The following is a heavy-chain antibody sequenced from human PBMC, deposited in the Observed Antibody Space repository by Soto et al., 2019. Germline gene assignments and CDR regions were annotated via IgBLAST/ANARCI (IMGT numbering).Heavy chain of an antibody. J-gene: IGHJ4*02. V-gene: IGHV1-69*06. Sequence: QVQLVQSGAEVKKPGSSVKVSCKASGDTFTTYTINWVRQAPGQGLEWMGGIVPILGAGNYAQKFQGRVTITADRSTTTAYLDLSSLRSDDTAVYYCAREGEGIPAHRYWGQGTLLTVSS. D-gene: IGHD3-16*01. CDR2: IVPILGAG. CDR1: GDTFTTYT. CDR3: AREGEGIPAHRY.